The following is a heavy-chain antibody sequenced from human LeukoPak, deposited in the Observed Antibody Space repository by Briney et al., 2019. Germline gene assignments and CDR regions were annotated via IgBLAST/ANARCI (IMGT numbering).Heavy chain of an antibody. V-gene: IGHV3-30-3*01. D-gene: IGHD3-22*01. CDR3: AREIRDSSGYYYGMDV. CDR2: ISYDGSNK. CDR1: GFTFSSYA. Sequence: GGSLRLSCAASGFTFSSYAMHWVRQAPGKGLEWVAVISYDGSNKHYADSVKGRFTISRDNSKNTLYLQMNSLRAEDTAVYYCAREIRDSSGYYYGMDVWGQGTTVTVSS. J-gene: IGHJ6*02.